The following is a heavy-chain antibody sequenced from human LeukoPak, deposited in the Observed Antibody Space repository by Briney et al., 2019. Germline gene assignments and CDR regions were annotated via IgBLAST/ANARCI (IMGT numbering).Heavy chain of an antibody. CDR2: VYYSGST. J-gene: IGHJ6*03. CDR1: GGSISSSGGS. CDR3: ASAYCSSSSCCGGYYYMDV. V-gene: IGHV4-39*07. D-gene: IGHD2-2*01. Sequence: NPSETLSLTCTVSGGSISSSGGSWCWIRQPPGKGLEWIGSVYYSGSTYYTPSVKSPDPISLDTSKNPFSLTLSPPPAPLTAAYYCASAYCSSSSCCGGYYYMDVWGKGTTVTVSS.